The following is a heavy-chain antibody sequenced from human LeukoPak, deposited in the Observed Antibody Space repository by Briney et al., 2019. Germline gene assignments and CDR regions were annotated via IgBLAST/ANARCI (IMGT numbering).Heavy chain of an antibody. CDR2: INHSGST. Sequence: SETLSLTCAVYGGSFSGYYWSWIRQPPGKGLEWIGEINHSGSTNYNPSLKSRVTISVDTSKNQFTLKLSSVTAADTAVYYCARGTDYYGSGSPNWFDPWGQGTLVTVSS. CDR3: ARGTDYYGSGSPNWFDP. V-gene: IGHV4-34*01. J-gene: IGHJ5*02. D-gene: IGHD3-10*01. CDR1: GGSFSGYY.